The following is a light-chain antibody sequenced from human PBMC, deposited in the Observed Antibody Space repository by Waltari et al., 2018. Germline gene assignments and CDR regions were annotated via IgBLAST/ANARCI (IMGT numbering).Light chain of an antibody. CDR2: AAS. J-gene: IGKJ1*01. Sequence: DIQMTQSPSSLSASVGDGVTITCRASQSISIYLNWYQQKPGKAPKLLIYAASTLHSGVPSRFSGSGSGTEFTLTISSLQPEDSATYYCQKSSSTPPWTFGQGTKVEIK. V-gene: IGKV1-39*01. CDR3: QKSSSTPPWT. CDR1: QSISIY.